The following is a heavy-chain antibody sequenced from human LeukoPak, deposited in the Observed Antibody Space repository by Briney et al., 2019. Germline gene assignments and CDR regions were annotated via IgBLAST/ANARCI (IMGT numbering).Heavy chain of an antibody. CDR3: ARWVGCDCRTGGIDY. D-gene: IGHD2-21*02. CDR1: GGSINSNTYY. CDR2: IYHTGST. V-gene: IGHV4-39*07. J-gene: IGHJ4*02. Sequence: SETLSLTCTVSGGSINSNTYYWGWIRQPPGKGLEWIGSIYHTGSTYYNPSLKSRVTISLDTSKTQFSLNLSSVTAADTAVDYGARWVGCDCRTGGIDYWGQGTLVTVSS.